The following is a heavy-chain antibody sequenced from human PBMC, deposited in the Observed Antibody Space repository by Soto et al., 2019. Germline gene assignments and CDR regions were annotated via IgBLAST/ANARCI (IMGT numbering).Heavy chain of an antibody. V-gene: IGHV3-21*01. Sequence: EVQLVESGGGLVKPGGSLRLSCAASGFTFSSYSMNWVRQAPGKGLEWVSSISSSSSYIYYADSVKGRFTISRDNAKNSLYLQMNSLRAEDTAVYYCARGGYSGYRVDYWGQGTLVTVSS. CDR3: ARGGYSGYRVDY. CDR1: GFTFSSYS. J-gene: IGHJ4*02. CDR2: ISSSSSYI. D-gene: IGHD5-12*01.